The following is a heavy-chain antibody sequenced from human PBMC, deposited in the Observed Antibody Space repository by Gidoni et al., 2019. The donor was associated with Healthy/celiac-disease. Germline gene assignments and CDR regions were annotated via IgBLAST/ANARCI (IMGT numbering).Heavy chain of an antibody. V-gene: IGHV3-23*01. Sequence: EVQLLESGGGLVQPGGSLSLSCSASGFNFSGFDMGWVRQAPGKGLEWVSGISGSGGSTYYADAVKGRFTISRDNSKNTLYLQMNSLRAEDTAVYYCAKDLLVVPAARGWFDPWGQGTLVTVSS. CDR1: GFNFSGFD. CDR3: AKDLLVVPAARGWFDP. D-gene: IGHD2-2*01. CDR2: ISGSGGST. J-gene: IGHJ5*02.